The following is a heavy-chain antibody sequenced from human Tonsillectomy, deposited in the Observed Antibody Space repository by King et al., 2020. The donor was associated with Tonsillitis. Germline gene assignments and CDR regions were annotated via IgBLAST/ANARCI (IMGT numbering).Heavy chain of an antibody. Sequence: VQLVESGGGLVQPGGSLRLSCAASGFTFSSYWMNWVRQAPGKGLEWVANIKQDGSEKYYVDSVKGRFTISRDNAKSSLYLQMNSLRAEDTAVYYSAREVVVVVTAALDYWGQGTLVTVSS. V-gene: IGHV3-7*01. CDR2: IKQDGSEK. CDR3: AREVVVVVTAALDY. J-gene: IGHJ4*02. CDR1: GFTFSSYW. D-gene: IGHD2-21*02.